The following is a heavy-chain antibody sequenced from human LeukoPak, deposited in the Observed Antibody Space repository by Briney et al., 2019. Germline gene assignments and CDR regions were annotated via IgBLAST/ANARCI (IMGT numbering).Heavy chain of an antibody. CDR2: MNPNSGNT. CDR3: ASFVRGSGVTIPFDY. V-gene: IGHV1-8*01. J-gene: IGHJ4*02. D-gene: IGHD3-10*01. CDR1: GCTFTSYD. Sequence: ASVKVSCKASGCTFTSYDINWVRQATGQGLEWMGWMNPNSGNTGYAQKFQGRVTMTRNTSISTAYMELSSLRSEDTAVYYCASFVRGSGVTIPFDYWGQGTLVTVSS.